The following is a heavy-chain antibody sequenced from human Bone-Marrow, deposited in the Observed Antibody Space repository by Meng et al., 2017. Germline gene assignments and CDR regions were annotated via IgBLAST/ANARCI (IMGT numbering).Heavy chain of an antibody. CDR2: IYHDGST. D-gene: IGHD3-3*01. Sequence: RPGPRPGLVTPSGTLSLTCAVSGASISSSHWWGWVRQPPGKGLEWIGEIYHDGSTNYTPSLKSRVTISVDKSKNQFSLKLSSVTAADTAVYYCARAAYDIWSGYAPWGQGSLVTVSS. J-gene: IGHJ5*02. CDR1: GASISSSHW. V-gene: IGHV4-4*02. CDR3: ARAAYDIWSGYAP.